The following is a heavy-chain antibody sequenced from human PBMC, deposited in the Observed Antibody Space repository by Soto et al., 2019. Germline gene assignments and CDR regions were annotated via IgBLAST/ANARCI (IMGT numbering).Heavy chain of an antibody. Sequence: QVQLVESGGGVVQPGRSLRLSCAASGFTFSSYGMHWVRQARGKGLEWVAVIWYDGSNKYYADSVKGRFTISRDNSKNTLYLQMNSLRAEDTAVYYCARGPLLAVAGTDYWGQGTLVTVSS. V-gene: IGHV3-33*01. D-gene: IGHD6-19*01. CDR3: ARGPLLAVAGTDY. CDR2: IWYDGSNK. J-gene: IGHJ4*02. CDR1: GFTFSSYG.